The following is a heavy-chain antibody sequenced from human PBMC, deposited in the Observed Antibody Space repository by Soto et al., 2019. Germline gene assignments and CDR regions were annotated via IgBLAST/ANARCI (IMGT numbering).Heavy chain of an antibody. D-gene: IGHD2-2*01. V-gene: IGHV1-69*02. CDR2: IIPILGIA. CDR1: GGTFSSYT. J-gene: IGHJ5*02. CDR3: ARGVVVVPAAIDHNWFDP. Sequence: QVQLVQSGAEVKKPGSSVKVSCKASGGTFSSYTISWVRQAPGQGLEWMGRIIPILGIANYAQKFQGRVTITADKPTSTAYMELSSLRSEDTAVYYCARGVVVVPAAIDHNWFDPWGQGTLVTVSS.